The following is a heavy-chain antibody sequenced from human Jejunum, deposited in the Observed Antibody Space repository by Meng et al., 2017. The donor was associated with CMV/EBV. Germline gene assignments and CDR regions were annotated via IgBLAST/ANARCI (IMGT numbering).Heavy chain of an antibody. Sequence: GFTFNTYAMHWIRQAPGKGLEWVAVISYEGSNRYYVESVQGRFTISRDNSNSTLYLQMNSLRTEDTAMYYCARDLIPRASGTPDHWGQGTLVTVSS. V-gene: IGHV3-30*04. CDR1: GFTFNTYA. CDR2: ISYEGSNR. D-gene: IGHD3-10*01. CDR3: ARDLIPRASGTPDH. J-gene: IGHJ5*02.